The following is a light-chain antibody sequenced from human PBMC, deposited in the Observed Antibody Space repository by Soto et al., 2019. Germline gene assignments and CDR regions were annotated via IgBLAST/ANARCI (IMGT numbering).Light chain of an antibody. V-gene: IGLV1-44*01. Sequence: QSVLTQPPSASGTPGQRVTISCSGSNSDIGSNTVNWYQQFPGAAPKLLIYSNNQRPSGVPDRFSGSKPGTSASLAISGLQSEDDADYYCATWDDSLFGHVFGTGTKVTVL. J-gene: IGLJ1*01. CDR3: ATWDDSLFGHV. CDR1: NSDIGSNT. CDR2: SNN.